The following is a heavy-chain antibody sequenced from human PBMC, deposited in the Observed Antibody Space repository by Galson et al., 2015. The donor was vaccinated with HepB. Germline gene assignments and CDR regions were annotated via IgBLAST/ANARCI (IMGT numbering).Heavy chain of an antibody. V-gene: IGHV2-5*01. J-gene: IGHJ5*02. CDR2: IYWNDDK. D-gene: IGHD2-2*01. CDR1: GFSLSTSGVG. Sequence: PALVKPTQTLTLTCTFSGFSLSTSGVGVGWIRQPPGKALEWLALIYWNDDKRYSPSLKSRLTITKDTSKNQVVLTTTNMDPVDTATYYCAHGNCSSTSCLVTIWFDPWGQGTLVTVSS. CDR3: AHGNCSSTSCLVTIWFDP.